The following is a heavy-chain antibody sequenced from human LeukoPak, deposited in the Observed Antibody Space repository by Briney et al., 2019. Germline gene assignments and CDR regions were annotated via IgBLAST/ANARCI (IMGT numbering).Heavy chain of an antibody. CDR1: GFTFSSYA. CDR3: AKAYYDYVWGSYLPFDY. V-gene: IGHV3-23*01. CDR2: ISGSGGST. D-gene: IGHD3-16*02. Sequence: GGSLRLPCAASGFTFSSYAMSWVRQAPGKGLEWVSAISGSGGSTYYADSVKGRFTISRDNSKNTLYLQMSSLRAEDTAVYYCAKAYYDYVWGSYLPFDYWGQGTLVTVSS. J-gene: IGHJ4*02.